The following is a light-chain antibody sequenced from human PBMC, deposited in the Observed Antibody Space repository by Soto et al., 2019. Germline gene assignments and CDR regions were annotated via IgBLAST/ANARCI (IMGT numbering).Light chain of an antibody. CDR2: DAS. CDR1: QSVSTY. Sequence: ETLLTQSPATLSLSPGESATLSWGASQSVSTYLDWYQQKPGQAPRLLIYDASNRVTGIPARFRGSGSGTDFTITISRMQTEDFAVYYCQQYGSSTRTFGQGTQVDIK. J-gene: IGKJ1*01. V-gene: IGKV3D-20*01. CDR3: QQYGSSTRT.